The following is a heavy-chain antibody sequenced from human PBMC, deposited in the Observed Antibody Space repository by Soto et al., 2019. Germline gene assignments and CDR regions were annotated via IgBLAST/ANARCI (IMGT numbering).Heavy chain of an antibody. J-gene: IGHJ4*02. V-gene: IGHV1-69*12. Sequence: QVQLVQSGAEVKKPGSSVKVSCKASGGTFSSYAISWVRQAPGQGLEWMGGIIPIFGTANYAQKFQGRVTITADESXXTAYMELSSLRSEDTAVYYCARELPSAAVAGTFDYWGQGTLVTVSS. CDR2: IIPIFGTA. D-gene: IGHD6-19*01. CDR1: GGTFSSYA. CDR3: ARELPSAAVAGTFDY.